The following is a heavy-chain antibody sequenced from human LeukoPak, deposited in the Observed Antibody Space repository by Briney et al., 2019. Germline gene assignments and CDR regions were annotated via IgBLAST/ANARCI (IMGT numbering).Heavy chain of an antibody. V-gene: IGHV5-51*01. CDR2: IYPGDSDT. J-gene: IGHJ4*02. Sequence: GESLKISCKGSGYRFTRNWIGWVRQMPGKGLEWMGIIYPGDSDTRYSPSFQGQVTISADRSISTAYLQWSGLKASDTAMYYCARLESSGYYYVKAFELDYWAQGTLVTVSS. CDR3: ARLESSGYYYVKAFELDY. CDR1: GYRFTRNW. D-gene: IGHD3-22*01.